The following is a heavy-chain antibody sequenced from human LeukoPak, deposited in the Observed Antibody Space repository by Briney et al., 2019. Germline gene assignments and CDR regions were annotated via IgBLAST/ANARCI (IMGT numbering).Heavy chain of an antibody. CDR3: ANCIRYSSSCDY. J-gene: IGHJ4*02. Sequence: SETLSLTCTVSGGSISSYYWSWIRQPPGKGLEWIGYIYYSGSTNYNPSLKSRVTISVDTSKNQFSLKLSSVTAADTAVYYCANCIRYSSSCDYWGQGTLVTVSP. CDR2: IYYSGST. CDR1: GGSISSYY. V-gene: IGHV4-59*08. D-gene: IGHD6-6*01.